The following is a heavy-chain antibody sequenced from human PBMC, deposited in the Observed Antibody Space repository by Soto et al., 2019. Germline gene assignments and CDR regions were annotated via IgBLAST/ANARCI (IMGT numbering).Heavy chain of an antibody. J-gene: IGHJ4*02. CDR1: GGTFSSYA. D-gene: IGHD3-3*01. Sequence: QWQLVQPGAEVKKPGSSVKVSCKASGGTFSSYAISWVRQAPGQGLEWLGGIIPIFGTANYAKKFQGRVTITADESTSTAYMELSSMRSEDTAVYYCARAHSPRDFWSGDYFDYWGQGTLVTVSS. CDR2: IIPIFGTA. V-gene: IGHV1-69*01. CDR3: ARAHSPRDFWSGDYFDY.